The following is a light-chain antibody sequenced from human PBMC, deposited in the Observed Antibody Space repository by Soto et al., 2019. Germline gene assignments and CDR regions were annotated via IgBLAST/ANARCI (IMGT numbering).Light chain of an antibody. V-gene: IGKV3-20*01. CDR1: QSISNSY. J-gene: IGKJ2*01. CDR2: GAS. CDR3: QHYGASPYT. Sequence: EIVLTQSPGTLSLSPGQRATLSCRASQSISNSYLAWYQHKPGQPPWLLIHGASTRATGIPDRFSGSQSGTDFTLTISRLEPEDSAVFYCQHYGASPYTFGLGTKLEIK.